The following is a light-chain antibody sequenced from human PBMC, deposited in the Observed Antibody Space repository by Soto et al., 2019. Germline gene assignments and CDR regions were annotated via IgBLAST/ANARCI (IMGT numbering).Light chain of an antibody. CDR1: QSVSSNY. CDR3: QQYGRSHFT. J-gene: IGKJ3*01. V-gene: IGKV3-20*01. CDR2: GAS. Sequence: EIVMTQSPGTLSLSPGERATLSCRASQSVSSNYLAWFHQKPGQPPRLPLYGASSRAASIPDRFSGSGSGTDFTLTISRLKTEDFAVYYCQQYGRSHFTFGPGTKVDI.